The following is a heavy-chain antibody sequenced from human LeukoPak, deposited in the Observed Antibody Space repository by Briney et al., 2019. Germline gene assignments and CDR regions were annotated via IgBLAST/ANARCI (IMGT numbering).Heavy chain of an antibody. V-gene: IGHV1-18*01. CDR2: ISAYNGNT. J-gene: IGHJ4*02. CDR3: ARARPYGDYALVGY. D-gene: IGHD4-17*01. Sequence: ASVEVSCKASGYTFTSYGISWVRQAPGQGLEWMGWISAYNGNTNYAQKLQGRVTMTTDTSTSTAYMELRSLRSDDTAVYYCARARPYGDYALVGYWGQGTLVTVSS. CDR1: GYTFTSYG.